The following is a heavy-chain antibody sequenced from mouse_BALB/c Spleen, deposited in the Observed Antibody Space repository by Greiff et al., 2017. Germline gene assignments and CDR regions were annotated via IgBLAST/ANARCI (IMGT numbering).Heavy chain of an antibody. J-gene: IGHJ2*01. V-gene: IGHV14-3*02. CDR2: IDPANGNT. CDR1: GFNIKDTY. Sequence: VQLQQSGAELVKPGASVTLSCTASGFNIKDTYMHWVQQRPEQGLEWIGRIDPANGNTKYDPKFPGKATITADTSSNTAYLQLSSLTSEDTAVYYCARGGGGYLLLDYWGQGTTLTVSS. CDR3: ARGGGGYLLLDY. D-gene: IGHD2-3*01.